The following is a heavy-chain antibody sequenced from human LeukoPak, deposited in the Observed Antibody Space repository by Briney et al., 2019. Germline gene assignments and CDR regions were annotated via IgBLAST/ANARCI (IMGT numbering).Heavy chain of an antibody. Sequence: GGSLRLSCAASGFAVSSNYMSWVRQAPGKRLEWVSSIYTDSDANYADSVKGRFTISRDNSKNTLYLQMNSLRAEDTAVYYCASEDSSGYYFDYWGQGTLVIVSS. CDR3: ASEDSSGYYFDY. D-gene: IGHD3-22*01. V-gene: IGHV3-53*01. CDR2: IYTDSDA. CDR1: GFAVSSNY. J-gene: IGHJ4*02.